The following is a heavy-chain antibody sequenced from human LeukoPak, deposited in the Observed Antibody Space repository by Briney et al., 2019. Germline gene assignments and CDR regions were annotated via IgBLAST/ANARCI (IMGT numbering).Heavy chain of an antibody. Sequence: GGSLRLSCAASGFTFSTYAMTWVRQSAGHELGWVSTINSGGSTYYADSVKGRFTISRDNSKNTLYLQMSRLRAEDTAVYYCTKLRGSSDYYGTFDYWGQGTLVTVSS. CDR2: INSGGST. D-gene: IGHD3-22*01. V-gene: IGHV3-23*01. J-gene: IGHJ4*02. CDR1: GFTFSTYA. CDR3: TKLRGSSDYYGTFDY.